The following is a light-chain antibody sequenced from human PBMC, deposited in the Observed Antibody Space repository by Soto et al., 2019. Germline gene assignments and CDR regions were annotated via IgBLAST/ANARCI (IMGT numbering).Light chain of an antibody. V-gene: IGKV3-15*01. J-gene: IGKJ1*01. CDR1: QSVGST. Sequence: EILLTQSPDTLSLSPGETATLSCRASQSVGSTYLAWYQQKPGQAPRLLIYGASTRATGIPARFSGSGSGTEFTLTISSLQSEDFAIYYCQQYNNWRTFGQGTKVDIK. CDR3: QQYNNWRT. CDR2: GAS.